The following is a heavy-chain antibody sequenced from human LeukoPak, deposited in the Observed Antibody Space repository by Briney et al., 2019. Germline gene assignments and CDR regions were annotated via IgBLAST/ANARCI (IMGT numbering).Heavy chain of an antibody. CDR1: GFTFSSYW. V-gene: IGHV3-7*01. J-gene: IGHJ4*02. Sequence: GGSLRLSCAPSGFTFSSYWMSWVRQAPGKGLEWVANIKQDGSEKYYVYSVKSRFTISRDNVNNSLYLQMNSRRAEDTAVYYCARDVRWGQGTLVTVSS. CDR2: IKQDGSEK. CDR3: ARDVR.